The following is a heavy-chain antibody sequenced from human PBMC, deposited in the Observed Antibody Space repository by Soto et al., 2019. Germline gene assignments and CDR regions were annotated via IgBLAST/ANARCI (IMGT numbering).Heavy chain of an antibody. CDR1: GGSINSYW. J-gene: IGHJ4*02. V-gene: IGHV4-4*07. CDR3: ARDIGSYAYSEGY. Sequence: KPSETLSLTCSVSGGSINSYWWSWIRQPAGKGLEWIGRVYSSGTTDYNPSLNSRATMSVETSKNQFSLKLTSVTAAATAVYYCARDIGSYAYSEGYWGQGIQVTVSS. D-gene: IGHD2-21*01. CDR2: VYSSGTT.